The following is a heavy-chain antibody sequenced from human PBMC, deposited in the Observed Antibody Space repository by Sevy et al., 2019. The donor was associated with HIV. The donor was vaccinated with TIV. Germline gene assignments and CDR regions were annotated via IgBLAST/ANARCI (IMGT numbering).Heavy chain of an antibody. V-gene: IGHV3-21*01. J-gene: IGHJ6*02. CDR3: ARDSAYSQRYYYYGMDV. CDR2: ISSSSSYI. D-gene: IGHD4-4*01. Sequence: GGSLRLSCAASGFTFSSYSMNWVRQAPGKGLEWVSSISSSSSYIYYADSVKGRFTISRDNAKNSLYLQMNSLRAEDTAVYYCARDSAYSQRYYYYGMDVWGQGTTVTVSS. CDR1: GFTFSSYS.